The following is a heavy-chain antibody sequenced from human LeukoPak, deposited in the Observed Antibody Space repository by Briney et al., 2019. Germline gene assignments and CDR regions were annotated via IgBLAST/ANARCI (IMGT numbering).Heavy chain of an antibody. Sequence: GGSLRLSCAASGFTVSSNYMSWVRQAPGKGLEWVGRIKSKTDGGTTDYAAPVKGRFTISRDDSKNTLYLQMNSLKTEDTAVYYCTTSHREYYFDYWGQGTLVTVSS. V-gene: IGHV3-15*01. CDR1: GFTVSSNY. CDR2: IKSKTDGGTT. CDR3: TTSHREYYFDY. J-gene: IGHJ4*02.